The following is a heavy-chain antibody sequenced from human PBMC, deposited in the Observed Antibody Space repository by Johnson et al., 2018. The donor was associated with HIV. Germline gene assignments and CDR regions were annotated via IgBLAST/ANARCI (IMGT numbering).Heavy chain of an antibody. J-gene: IGHJ3*02. D-gene: IGHD3-10*01. CDR3: ARSGYGSGSTHDAFDI. Sequence: VQLVESGGGVVQPGGSLRLSCAASGFTFSSYGMHWVRQAPGKGLEWVAFIRYDGSNKHYAGSVKGRFTISRDNSKNTLYLQMNSLRAEDTAVYYCARSGYGSGSTHDAFDIWGQGTLVTVSS. CDR2: IRYDGSNK. V-gene: IGHV3-33*08. CDR1: GFTFSSYG.